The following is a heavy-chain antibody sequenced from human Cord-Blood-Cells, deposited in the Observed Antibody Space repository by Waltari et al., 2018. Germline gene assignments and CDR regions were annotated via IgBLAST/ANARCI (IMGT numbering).Heavy chain of an antibody. Sequence: QVQLVQSGAEVKKPGASVKVSCKVSGYTLTELSMHWVRQAPGKGLEWMGGFDPEDGETIYAQKFQGRVTMTEDTSTDTAYMELSSLRSEDTVVYYCATVKGDYGDYGWYFDLWGRGTLVTVSS. V-gene: IGHV1-24*01. J-gene: IGHJ2*01. CDR1: GYTLTELS. CDR3: ATVKGDYGDYGWYFDL. CDR2: FDPEDGET. D-gene: IGHD4-17*01.